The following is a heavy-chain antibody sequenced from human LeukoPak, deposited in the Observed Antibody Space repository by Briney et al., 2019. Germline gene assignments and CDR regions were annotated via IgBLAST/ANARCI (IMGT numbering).Heavy chain of an antibody. D-gene: IGHD3-16*01. J-gene: IGHJ6*03. CDR3: ARAGDDEESYYYMDV. CDR1: GYTFTSYF. CDR2: ITPTSGST. Sequence: ASVKVSCKASGYTFTSYFIHWVRPAPGQGLEWMGLITPTSGSTIYAQKFQGRVTMTRDTSTTTVYMELSSLISEDTAVYYCARAGDDEESYYYMDVWGRGTKVTVSS. V-gene: IGHV1-46*01.